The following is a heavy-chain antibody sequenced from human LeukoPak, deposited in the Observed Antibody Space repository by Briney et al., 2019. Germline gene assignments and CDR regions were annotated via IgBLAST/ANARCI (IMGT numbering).Heavy chain of an antibody. Sequence: ASVKVSCKTFGYIFTSAGISWVRQAPGQGLEWVGWISAYNGNTKYAQKFQGRVTMTIDTSTSTVDMELRSLISDDTAVYYCAREDLGSGTYFYNYWGQGTLVTVSS. CDR2: ISAYNGNT. J-gene: IGHJ4*02. D-gene: IGHD3-10*01. V-gene: IGHV1-18*01. CDR3: AREDLGSGTYFYNY. CDR1: GYIFTSAG.